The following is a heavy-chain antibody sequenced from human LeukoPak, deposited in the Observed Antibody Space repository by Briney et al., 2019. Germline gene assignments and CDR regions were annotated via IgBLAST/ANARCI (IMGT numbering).Heavy chain of an antibody. V-gene: IGHV1-18*01. CDR1: GYTFTNFG. CDR3: ARDRSTNDY. D-gene: IGHD2-2*01. CDR2: ISAYNGNT. J-gene: IGHJ4*02. Sequence: ASVKVSCKASGYTFTNFGISWVRQAPGQGLEWMGWISAYNGNTDYAQKFQDRVTMTTDTSTSTAYMELRSLRSDDTAVYYCARDRSTNDYWGQGTLVTVSS.